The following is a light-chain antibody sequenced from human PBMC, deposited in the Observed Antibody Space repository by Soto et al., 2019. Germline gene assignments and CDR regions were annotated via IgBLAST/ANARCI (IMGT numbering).Light chain of an antibody. CDR2: DVS. V-gene: IGLV2-14*01. J-gene: IGLJ1*01. CDR1: SSDVGGYNY. CDR3: SSYTSSLYV. Sequence: QSTLTQPASVSGSSGQSITISCTGTSSDVGGYNYVSWYQQHPGKAPKLMIYDVSNRPSGVSNRFSGSKSGNTASLTISGLQAEDEADYYCSSYTSSLYVFGTGT.